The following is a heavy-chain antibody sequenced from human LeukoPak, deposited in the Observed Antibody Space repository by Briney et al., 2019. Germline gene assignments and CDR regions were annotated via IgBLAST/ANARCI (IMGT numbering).Heavy chain of an antibody. J-gene: IGHJ5*02. D-gene: IGHD2-15*01. CDR1: GFTFDDYA. CDR3: VKDIGSGWFNWLDP. CDR2: ISWNSGSI. Sequence: GRSLRLSCAASGFTFDDYAMHWVRQAPGKGLEWVSGISWNSGSIAYADSVKGRFTISRDNAKNSLYLQMNSLRAEDTALYYCVKDIGSGWFNWLDPWGQGTLVTVSS. V-gene: IGHV3-9*01.